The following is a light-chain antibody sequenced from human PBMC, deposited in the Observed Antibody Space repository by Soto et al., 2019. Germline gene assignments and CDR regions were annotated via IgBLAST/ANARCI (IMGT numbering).Light chain of an antibody. CDR1: QSISGW. V-gene: IGKV1-5*01. J-gene: IGKJ1*01. Sequence: EIVMTHSPATLSAYVGDIVTITCRASQSISGWLTWYQQKPGKAPKLLIYAASSLASGVPSRFNVSGSGTEFSLTIRGLQPDDFATYDCQQHDYSRHLGQGTKVDIK. CDR3: QQHDYSRH. CDR2: AAS.